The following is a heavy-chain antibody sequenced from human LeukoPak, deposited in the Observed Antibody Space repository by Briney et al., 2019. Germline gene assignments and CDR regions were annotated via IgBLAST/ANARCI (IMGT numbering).Heavy chain of an antibody. CDR3: ARPVGAHNWFDP. CDR1: GGTFSSYA. CDR2: IIPIFGTA. Sequence: GASVKVSCKASGGTFSSYAISWVRQAPGQGLEWMGGIIPIFGTANYAQKFQGRVTITTDESTSTAYMELSSLRSDDTAVYYCARPVGAHNWFDPWGQGTLVTVSS. J-gene: IGHJ5*02. D-gene: IGHD1-26*01. V-gene: IGHV1-69*05.